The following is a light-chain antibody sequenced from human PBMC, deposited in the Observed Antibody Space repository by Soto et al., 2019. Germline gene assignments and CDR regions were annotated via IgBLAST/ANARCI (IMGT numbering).Light chain of an antibody. J-gene: IGKJ3*01. CDR1: QDISNY. Sequence: DIQMTQSPSSLSASVGDRVPISCQASQDISNYLNWYQHKEGKAPKLLIYDASNLETGVPSRFSGSGSGTDFTLTISSLQPEDIATYYCQKYDSLPLTFGPGTKVDIK. V-gene: IGKV1-33*01. CDR3: QKYDSLPLT. CDR2: DAS.